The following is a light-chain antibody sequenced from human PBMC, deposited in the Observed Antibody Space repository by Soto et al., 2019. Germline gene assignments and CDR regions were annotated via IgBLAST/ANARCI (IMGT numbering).Light chain of an antibody. CDR2: DVS. CDR3: CSYTSNSTPLYF. V-gene: IGLV2-14*03. Sequence: QSALTQPASVSGSPGQSITISCTGTSSDVGGYNYVSWYQHHPGKAPKLIIYDVSNRPSGVSNRFSGSKSGNTASLTISGLQTEDEADYYCCSYTSNSTPLYFFGAGTKLTVL. CDR1: SSDVGGYNY. J-gene: IGLJ1*01.